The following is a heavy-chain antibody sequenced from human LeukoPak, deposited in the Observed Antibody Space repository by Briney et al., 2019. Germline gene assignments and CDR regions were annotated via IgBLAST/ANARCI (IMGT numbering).Heavy chain of an antibody. CDR2: IWYDGSNK. Sequence: PGGSLRLFCAASGFTFSSYGMQWVRQAPGKGLEWVAVIWYDGSNKYYADSVKGRFTISRDNSKNTLYLQMNSLRAEDTAVYYCARYCSSTSCYTKNAFDIWGQGTMVTVSS. CDR1: GFTFSSYG. D-gene: IGHD2-2*02. CDR3: ARYCSSTSCYTKNAFDI. J-gene: IGHJ3*02. V-gene: IGHV3-33*01.